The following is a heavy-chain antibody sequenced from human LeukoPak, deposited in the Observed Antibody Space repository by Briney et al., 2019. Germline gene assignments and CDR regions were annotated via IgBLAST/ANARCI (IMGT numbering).Heavy chain of an antibody. CDR2: INHSGST. V-gene: IGHV4-34*01. J-gene: IGHJ4*02. CDR3: ARAPEYGLYYFDY. CDR1: GGSFSGYY. D-gene: IGHD1-14*01. Sequence: SETLSLTCAVYGGSFSGYYWSWIRQPPGKGLEWIGEINHSGSTNYNPSLKSRVTISVDTPKNQFSLKLTSVTAADTAVYYCARAPEYGLYYFDYWGQGTLVTVSS.